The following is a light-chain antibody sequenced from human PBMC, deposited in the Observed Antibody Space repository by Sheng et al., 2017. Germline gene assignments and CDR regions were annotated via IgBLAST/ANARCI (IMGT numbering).Light chain of an antibody. CDR2: KDS. J-gene: IGLJ3*02. V-gene: IGLV3-25*03. Sequence: SYELTQPPSVSVSPGQTARITCSGDALPKQYAYWFQQKPGQAPVLVIYKDSERPSGIPERISGSSSGTKVTLTISGVQAEDEADYYCQSADSSGTYWVFGGGTEADRP. CDR3: QSADSSGTYWV. CDR1: ALPKQY.